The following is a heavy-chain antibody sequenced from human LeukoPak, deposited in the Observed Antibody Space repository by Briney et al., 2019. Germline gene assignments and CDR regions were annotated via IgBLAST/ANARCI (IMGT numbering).Heavy chain of an antibody. CDR1: GLTISNNF. D-gene: IGHD3-10*01. J-gene: IGHJ1*01. CDR3: ARDTDYYGSGRHGYFDH. V-gene: IGHV3-66*01. CDR2: IYSGGST. Sequence: GGSLRLSCAASGLTISNNFMGWVRQAPGKGLEWVSLIYSGGSTYSAASVKGSFTISRDSSKNTLHLQMNSLRAEDTAVYYCARDTDYYGSGRHGYFDHWGQGTLVTVS.